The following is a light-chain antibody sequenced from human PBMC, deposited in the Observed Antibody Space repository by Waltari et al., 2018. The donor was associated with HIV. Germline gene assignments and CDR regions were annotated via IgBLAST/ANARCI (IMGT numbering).Light chain of an antibody. CDR3: SSYTSSSTYV. J-gene: IGLJ1*01. CDR1: SSDVGGYIY. Sequence: QSALTKPASVSGSPGQSITISCTGTSSDVGGYIYVSWYQQHPGKAPKLMIYDVSNRPSGVSNRFSGSKSGNTASLTISGLQAEDEADYYCSSYTSSSTYVFGTGTKVTVL. CDR2: DVS. V-gene: IGLV2-14*03.